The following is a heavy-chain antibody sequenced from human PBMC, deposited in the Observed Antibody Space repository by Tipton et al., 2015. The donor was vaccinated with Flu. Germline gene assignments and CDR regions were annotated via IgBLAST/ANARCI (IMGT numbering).Heavy chain of an antibody. D-gene: IGHD6-13*01. CDR3: ARGIYISSSWYVGRGDPNKNDY. CDR2: IYYSGST. Sequence: TLSLTCTVSGGSISSYYWSWIRQPPGKGLEWIGYIYYSGSTNYNPSLKSRVTISVDTSKNQFSLKLSSVTAADTAVYYCARGIYISSSWYVGRGDPNKNDYCGQGTLGTVCS. CDR1: GGSISSYY. J-gene: IGHJ4*02. V-gene: IGHV4-59*08.